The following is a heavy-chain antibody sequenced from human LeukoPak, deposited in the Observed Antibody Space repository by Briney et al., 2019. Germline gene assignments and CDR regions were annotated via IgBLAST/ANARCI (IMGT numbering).Heavy chain of an antibody. CDR2: IYHSGST. V-gene: IGHV4-38-2*01. Sequence: TSETLSLTCAVSGYSISGGYYWGWIRQPPGKGLEWIGSIYHSGSTYYNPSLKSRVTISVDTSKNQFSLKLSSVTAADTAVYYCARLFHHTEYCSSTSCYVFGDYWGQGTLVTVSS. CDR1: GYSISGGYY. CDR3: ARLFHHTEYCSSTSCYVFGDY. D-gene: IGHD2-2*01. J-gene: IGHJ4*02.